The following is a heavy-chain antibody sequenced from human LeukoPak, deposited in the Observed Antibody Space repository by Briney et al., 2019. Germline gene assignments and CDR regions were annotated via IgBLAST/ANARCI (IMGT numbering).Heavy chain of an antibody. V-gene: IGHV4-39*01. D-gene: IGHD3-3*01. CDR1: GFTFSSYW. CDR2: IYYSGST. CDR3: ARHVITIFGVVSMLGFDP. J-gene: IGHJ5*02. Sequence: PGGSLRLSCAASGFTFSSYWMSWIRQPPGKGLEWIGSIYYSGSTYYNPSLKSRVTISVDTSKNQFSLKLSSVTAADTAVYYCARHVITIFGVVSMLGFDPWGQGTLVTVSS.